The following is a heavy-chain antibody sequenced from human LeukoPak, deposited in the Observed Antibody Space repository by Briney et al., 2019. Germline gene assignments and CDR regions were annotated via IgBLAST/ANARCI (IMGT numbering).Heavy chain of an antibody. D-gene: IGHD6-19*01. Sequence: GGSLRLSCAASGFTFSSYSMNWVRQAPGKGLEWVSSISSSSSYIYYADSVKGRFTISRDNAKNSLYLQMNSLRAEDTAVYYCARLAVAXXTLYIDYWGQGTLVTVS. CDR2: ISSSSSYI. J-gene: IGHJ4*02. CDR3: ARLAVAXXTLYIDY. CDR1: GFTFSSYS. V-gene: IGHV3-21*01.